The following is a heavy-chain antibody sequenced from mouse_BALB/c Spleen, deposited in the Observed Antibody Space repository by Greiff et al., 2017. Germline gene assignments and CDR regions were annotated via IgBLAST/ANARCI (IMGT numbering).Heavy chain of an antibody. CDR1: GYAFTNYL. J-gene: IGHJ3*01. CDR3: ARRDPLDGYYGFAY. Sequence: QVQLQQSGAELVRPGTSVKVSCKASGYAFTNYLIEWVKQRPGQGLEWIGVINPGSGGTNYNEKFKGKATLTADKSSSTAYMQLSSLTSDDSAVYFCARRDPLDGYYGFAYWGQGTLVTVSA. CDR2: INPGSGGT. D-gene: IGHD2-3*01. V-gene: IGHV1-54*01.